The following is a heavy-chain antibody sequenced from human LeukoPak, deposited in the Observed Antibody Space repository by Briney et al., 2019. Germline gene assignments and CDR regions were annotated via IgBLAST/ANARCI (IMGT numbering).Heavy chain of an antibody. Sequence: GGSLRLSCAASGFTFSSYAMSWVRQAPGKGLEWVSSISGSGGSTYYADSVKGRFTISRDNSKNTLYLQMNSLRAEDTAVYYCAKDLGSVGATVLDYWGQGTLVTVSS. V-gene: IGHV3-23*01. J-gene: IGHJ4*02. D-gene: IGHD1-26*01. CDR1: GFTFSSYA. CDR2: ISGSGGST. CDR3: AKDLGSVGATVLDY.